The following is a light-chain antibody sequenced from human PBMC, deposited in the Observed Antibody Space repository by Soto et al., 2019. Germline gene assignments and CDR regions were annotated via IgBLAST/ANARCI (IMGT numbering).Light chain of an antibody. CDR1: QSITTW. CDR2: KAT. CDR3: QRYSNYQYI. V-gene: IGKV1-5*03. Sequence: DIQMTQSPSTLSASVGDRVTITCRASQSITTWLAWYQQKPGKAPKLLIYKATNLQSGVPSRFSGSGSGTEFSRTISSLQPDDFATYYCQRYSNYQYIFGQGTKLEIK. J-gene: IGKJ2*01.